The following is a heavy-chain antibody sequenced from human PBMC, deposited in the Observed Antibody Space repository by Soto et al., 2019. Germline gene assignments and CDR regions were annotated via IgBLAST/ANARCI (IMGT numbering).Heavy chain of an antibody. D-gene: IGHD3-16*01. V-gene: IGHV1-69*18. J-gene: IGHJ3*01. CDR2: IIPLFGTA. CDR3: ASRLDDHAEEGFDV. Sequence: QVQLVQSGAEVRKPGSSVKVSCKASGGTFSTCTIYWVRQAPGQGLEWMGRIIPLFGTAKYAQNFQDRVTITAEESTTTAYMELTALSSEDTAVYYCASRLDDHAEEGFDVWGQGTAVTVSA. CDR1: GGTFSTCT.